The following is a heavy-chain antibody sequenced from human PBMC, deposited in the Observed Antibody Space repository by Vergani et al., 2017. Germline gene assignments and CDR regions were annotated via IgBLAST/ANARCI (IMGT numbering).Heavy chain of an antibody. CDR3: ARDAGGYRYGQFDY. Sequence: QVQLQESGPGLVKPSETLSLTCTVSGGSISSYYWSWIRQPPGKGLEWIGYIYYSGSTNYNPSLKSRVTISVDTSKNQFSLKLSSVNAADTAVYYWARDAGGYRYGQFDYWGQGTLVTVSS. V-gene: IGHV4-59*01. J-gene: IGHJ4*02. CDR1: GGSISSYY. CDR2: IYYSGST. D-gene: IGHD5-18*01.